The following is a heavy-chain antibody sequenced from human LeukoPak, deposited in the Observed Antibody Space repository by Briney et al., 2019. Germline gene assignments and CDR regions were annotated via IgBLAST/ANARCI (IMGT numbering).Heavy chain of an antibody. D-gene: IGHD6-6*01. CDR2: ISTDGSST. Sequence: GGSLRLCCAASGFTFSSYWMHWVRQAPGKGLVWVSRISTDGSSTNSADSVKGRLTISRDNAKNTLYLQMNSLRAADKAVYYCVREYSSSSGRAFDMWGQGTMVTVSP. V-gene: IGHV3-74*01. J-gene: IGHJ3*02. CDR1: GFTFSSYW. CDR3: VREYSSSSGRAFDM.